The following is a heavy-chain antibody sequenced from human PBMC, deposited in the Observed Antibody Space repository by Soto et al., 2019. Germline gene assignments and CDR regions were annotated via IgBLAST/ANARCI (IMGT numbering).Heavy chain of an antibody. J-gene: IGHJ4*02. D-gene: IGHD3-22*01. CDR2: ISPSGSSTP. CDR1: GFTFNNYV. V-gene: IGHV3-23*01. Sequence: EVQLLESGGGLLQPGGSLRLSCAASGFTFNNYVMNWVRQAPGKGLEWVSSISPSGSSTPYYSDSVKGRFTISRDNSKNALSMQMNNLRAEETAVYFCARGRYFDGGAYWVANLAFDYWGQGTLVTVSS. CDR3: ARGRYFDGGAYWVANLAFDY.